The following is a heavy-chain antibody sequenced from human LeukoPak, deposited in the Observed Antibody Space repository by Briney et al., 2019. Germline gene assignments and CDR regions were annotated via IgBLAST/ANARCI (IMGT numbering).Heavy chain of an antibody. V-gene: IGHV1-69*13. CDR3: ARDRRVVGATKGTVGYFQH. CDR2: IIPIFGTA. D-gene: IGHD1-26*01. Sequence: SVKVSCKASGYTFTNYGISWVRQAPGQGLEWMGGIIPIFGTANYAQKFQGRVTITADESTSTAYMELSSLRSEDTAVYYCARDRRVVGATKGTVGYFQHWGQGTLVTVSS. J-gene: IGHJ1*01. CDR1: GYTFTNYG.